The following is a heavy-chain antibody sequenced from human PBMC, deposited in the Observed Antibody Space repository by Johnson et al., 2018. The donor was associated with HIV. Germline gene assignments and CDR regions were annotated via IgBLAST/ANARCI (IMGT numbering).Heavy chain of an antibody. Sequence: PGGSLRLSCAASGFTFSSYAMHWVRQAPGKGLEWVAVISYDGSNKYYADSVKGRFTISRDNSKNTLYLQMNSLRAEDTAVYYCAREGQEFNDAFDIWGQGTMVTVSS. J-gene: IGHJ3*02. CDR1: GFTFSSYA. V-gene: IGHV3-30*04. D-gene: IGHD3-10*01. CDR3: AREGQEFNDAFDI. CDR2: ISYDGSNK.